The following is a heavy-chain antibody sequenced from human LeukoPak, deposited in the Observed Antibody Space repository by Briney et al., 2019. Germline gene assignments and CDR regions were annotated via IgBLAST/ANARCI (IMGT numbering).Heavy chain of an antibody. CDR3: ARVYCSGGSCDSASYYASYYYYYYIDV. V-gene: IGHV4-38-2*01. J-gene: IGHJ6*03. CDR2: VYQTGSI. Sequence: SGTLSLTCAVSGYSLCRGYYWGWVRQPPGKGLEWIGSVYQTGSIYYNPSAKSRGTISVDTSKNQFSLKLRSVTAADTAVYYCARVYCSGGSCDSASYYASYYYYYYIDVWGIGTTVTVSS. CDR1: GYSLCRGYY. D-gene: IGHD2-15*01.